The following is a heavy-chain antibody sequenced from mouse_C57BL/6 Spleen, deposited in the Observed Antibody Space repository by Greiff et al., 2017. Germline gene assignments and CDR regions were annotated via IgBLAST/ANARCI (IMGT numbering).Heavy chain of an antibody. CDR1: GYSITSGYD. Sequence: EVKLMESGPGMVKPSQSLSLTCTVTGYSITSGYDWHWIRHFPGNILEWMSYITYSGSTNYNPSLNSRITITPDTSNNPFFLKLNSVTTEDTDTDSCAREGDSNYCWYFDVWGKGTTVTVSS. CDR2: ITYSGST. CDR3: AREGDSNYCWYFDV. V-gene: IGHV3-1*01. J-gene: IGHJ1*03. D-gene: IGHD2-5*01.